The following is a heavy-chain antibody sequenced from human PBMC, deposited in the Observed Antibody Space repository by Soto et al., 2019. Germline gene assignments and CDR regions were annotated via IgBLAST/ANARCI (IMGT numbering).Heavy chain of an antibody. Sequence: QVQLVQSGAEVKKPGSSVKVSCKASGGTFSSYAISWVRQAPGQGLEWMGGIIPIFGTANYAQKFQGRVTIPADKSTSTAYMELSSLRSEDTAVYYCARDGSMVTRYYYYGMDVWGQGTTVTVSS. CDR1: GGTFSSYA. CDR2: IIPIFGTA. J-gene: IGHJ6*02. CDR3: ARDGSMVTRYYYYGMDV. V-gene: IGHV1-69*06. D-gene: IGHD5-18*01.